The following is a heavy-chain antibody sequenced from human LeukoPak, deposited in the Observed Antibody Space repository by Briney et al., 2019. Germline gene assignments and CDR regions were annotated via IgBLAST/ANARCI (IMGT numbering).Heavy chain of an antibody. Sequence: SETLSLTCAVSGGSISSGDYYWSWIRQTPGQGLEWIGYIYFRGNTYYSASLKSRASISRDTSKNQFSLDLNSVTAADTAVYYCARATTGTYNWFDPWGQGTLVTVSS. D-gene: IGHD1-1*01. CDR1: GGSISSGDYY. CDR3: ARATTGTYNWFDP. CDR2: IYFRGNT. V-gene: IGHV4-30-4*08. J-gene: IGHJ5*02.